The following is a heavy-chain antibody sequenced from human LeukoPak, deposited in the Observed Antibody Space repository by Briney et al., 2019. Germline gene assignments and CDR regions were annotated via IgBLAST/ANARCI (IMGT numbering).Heavy chain of an antibody. CDR1: GFRLSSYG. D-gene: IGHD1-7*01. Sequence: GGSLRLSCSASGFRLSSYGMSWVRQAPGKGLEWVSGISDSGEHTHYADSVKGRFTISRDNAKNSLYLQMNSLRGEDTALYYCARGGTRTYYYYMDVWGKGTTVTISS. J-gene: IGHJ6*03. CDR3: ARGGTRTYYYYMDV. CDR2: ISDSGEHT. V-gene: IGHV3-23*01.